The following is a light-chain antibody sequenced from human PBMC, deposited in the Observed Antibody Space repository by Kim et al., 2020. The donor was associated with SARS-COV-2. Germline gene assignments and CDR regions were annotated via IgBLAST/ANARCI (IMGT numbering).Light chain of an antibody. CDR3: QSYDSSNHVV. Sequence: KTVTLSCTRSSGRIASNYVQWYQQRPGSAPTTVIYEGNQRPPGVPDRFSGSIDRSSYSASLTISGLKTEDEADYCCQSYDSSNHVVFGGGTQLTVL. CDR2: EGN. V-gene: IGLV6-57*03. J-gene: IGLJ2*01. CDR1: SGRIASNY.